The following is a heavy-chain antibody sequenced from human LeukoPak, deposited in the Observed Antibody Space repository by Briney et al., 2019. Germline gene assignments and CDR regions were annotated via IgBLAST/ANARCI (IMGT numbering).Heavy chain of an antibody. CDR3: TLYNY. D-gene: IGHD3-16*01. CDR1: GYTFSNHD. CDR2: INAGNGDT. J-gene: IGHJ4*02. Sequence: GASVKVSCKASGYTFSNHDIHWVRQAPGQRLEWMGWINAGNGDTKYSQEFQGRVTITRDTSATTAYMELSSLRSEDMAVYYCTLYNYGGQGTLVTVSS. V-gene: IGHV1-3*03.